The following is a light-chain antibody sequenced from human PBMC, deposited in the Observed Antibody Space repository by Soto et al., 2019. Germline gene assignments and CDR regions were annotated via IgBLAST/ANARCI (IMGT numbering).Light chain of an antibody. Sequence: QSALAQPASVYGSPGQSITISCTGASSDVGGYNYVSWYQQHPGKAPKRMIYEVNNRPSGVSNRFSGSKSGNTASLTISGLQADDEADYYCSSYTSSSTLVFGTGTKLTVL. CDR3: SSYTSSSTLV. J-gene: IGLJ1*01. V-gene: IGLV2-14*01. CDR2: EVN. CDR1: SSDVGGYNY.